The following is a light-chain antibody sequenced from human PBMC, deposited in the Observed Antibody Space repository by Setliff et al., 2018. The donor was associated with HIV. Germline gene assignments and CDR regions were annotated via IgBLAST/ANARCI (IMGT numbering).Light chain of an antibody. Sequence: QSALTQPPSTSGTPGQRVTISRSGSSSNIGINSVTWYQHLPGTATKLLIYSTNQRPSGVPDRFSGSKSGTSASLAISGLHSEDEADYYCAAWDDSLNEPFYVFGTGTKVTVL. CDR1: SSNIGINS. J-gene: IGLJ1*01. V-gene: IGLV1-44*01. CDR3: AAWDDSLNEPFYV. CDR2: STN.